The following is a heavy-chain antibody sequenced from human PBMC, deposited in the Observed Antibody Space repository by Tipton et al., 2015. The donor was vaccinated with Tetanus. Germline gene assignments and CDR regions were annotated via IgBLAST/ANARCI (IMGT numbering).Heavy chain of an antibody. D-gene: IGHD2-8*01. CDR3: ARDPSGGVRYFDY. Sequence: TLSLTCTVSGGSISSYYWSWIRQPPGKGLEWIGYIYYSGSTNYNPSLKSRVTISVDTSKNQFSLKLSSVTAADTAVYYCARDPSGGVRYFDYWGPGTLVTVSS. CDR2: IYYSGST. J-gene: IGHJ4*02. V-gene: IGHV4-59*01. CDR1: GGSISSYY.